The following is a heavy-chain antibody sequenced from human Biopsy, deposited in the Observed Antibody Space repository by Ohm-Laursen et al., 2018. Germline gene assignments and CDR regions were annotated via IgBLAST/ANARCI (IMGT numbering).Heavy chain of an antibody. CDR1: GYTFTSYG. J-gene: IGHJ6*02. CDR3: ARAKLEPVYYYYGMDV. D-gene: IGHD1-1*01. Sequence: GASVKVSCKASGYTFTSYGISWVRQAPGQGLEWMGWINTENGNTIYAQNLQGRVTMTADTSTSTAYMEVTSLRSDDTAVHYCARAKLEPVYYYYGMDVWGQGTTVTVSS. CDR2: INTENGNT. V-gene: IGHV1-18*01.